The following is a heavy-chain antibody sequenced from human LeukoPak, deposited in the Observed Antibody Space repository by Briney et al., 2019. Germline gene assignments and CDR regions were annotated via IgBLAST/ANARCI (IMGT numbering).Heavy chain of an antibody. CDR1: GGSFSDYY. CDR2: VNHNGIT. V-gene: IGHV4-34*01. Sequence: SETLSLTCAVYGGSFSDYYWTWIRQPPGKGLECIGEVNHNGITNYNPSLKSRVTISVDTSKNQFSLKLSSVTAADTAVYYCARGGREIPPARPFKPGNWFDPWGQGTLVTVSS. D-gene: IGHD2-2*01. CDR3: ARGGREIPPARPFKPGNWFDP. J-gene: IGHJ5*02.